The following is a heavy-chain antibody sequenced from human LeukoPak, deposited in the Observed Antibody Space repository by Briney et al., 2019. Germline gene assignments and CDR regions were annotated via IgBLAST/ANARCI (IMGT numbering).Heavy chain of an antibody. V-gene: IGHV3-9*01. CDR1: GFTFDDYA. J-gene: IGHJ4*02. D-gene: IGHD3-22*01. Sequence: GGSLRLSCAASGFTFDDYAMHWVRHAPGKGLEWVSGISWNSGSIGYADSVKGRFTISRDNAKNSLYLQMNSLRAEDTALYYCAKANYYDSSGHIDYSGQGTLVTVSS. CDR3: AKANYYDSSGHIDY. CDR2: ISWNSGSI.